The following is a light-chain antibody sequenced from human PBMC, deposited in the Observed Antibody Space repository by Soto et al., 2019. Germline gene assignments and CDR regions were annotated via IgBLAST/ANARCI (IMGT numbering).Light chain of an antibody. V-gene: IGKV3-15*01. CDR1: ETVATN. CDR2: GAS. CDR3: QQYSSSPS. Sequence: EVLMTQSPATLSVSPGEKATLSCWASETVATNLAWYQQKPGQAPRLLISGASTRAAGISDRFRGSGSGTEFTLTISSLRSEDSGIYYCQQYSSSPSFGQGTRLEIK. J-gene: IGKJ5*01.